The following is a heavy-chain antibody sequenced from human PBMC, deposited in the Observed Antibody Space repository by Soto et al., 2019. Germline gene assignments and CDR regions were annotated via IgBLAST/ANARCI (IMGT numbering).Heavy chain of an antibody. CDR3: ARATPLSPSYYCGMDV. V-gene: IGHV3-66*01. Sequence: GGSLRLSCAASGFTVSSNYMSWVRQAPWKGLEWVSVIYSGGSTYYADSVKGRFIISRDNSKNTLYLQMNSLRAEDTAVYYCARATPLSPSYYCGMDVWGQGTTVTVSS. CDR1: GFTVSSNY. J-gene: IGHJ6*02. CDR2: IYSGGST.